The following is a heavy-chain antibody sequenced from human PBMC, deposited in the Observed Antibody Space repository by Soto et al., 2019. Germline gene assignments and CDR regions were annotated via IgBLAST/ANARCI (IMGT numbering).Heavy chain of an antibody. D-gene: IGHD6-13*01. CDR3: ARDATGYSSSWYRDY. CDR1: GFTFSSYS. V-gene: IGHV3-21*01. CDR2: ISSSSSYI. Sequence: GGSLRLCCAASGFTFSSYSMNWVRQAPGKGLEWVSSISSSSSYIYYADSVKGRFTISRDNAKNSLYLQMNSLRAEDTAVYYCARDATGYSSSWYRDYWGQGTLVTVSS. J-gene: IGHJ4*02.